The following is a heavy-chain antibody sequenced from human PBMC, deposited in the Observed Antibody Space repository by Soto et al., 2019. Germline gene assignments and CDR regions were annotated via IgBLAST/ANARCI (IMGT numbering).Heavy chain of an antibody. CDR3: ARRGPGTYFAY. CDR1: GFTFTNYA. J-gene: IGHJ4*02. CDR2: ISGGGSST. Sequence: GGSLRLSCAASGFTFTNYAMTWVRQAPGKGLEWVSTISGGGSSTYYADSLKGRFTISRDNSKNTLYLQMNSLRTEDTAVYYCARRGPGTYFAYWGQGTLVTVS. D-gene: IGHD6-13*01. V-gene: IGHV3-23*01.